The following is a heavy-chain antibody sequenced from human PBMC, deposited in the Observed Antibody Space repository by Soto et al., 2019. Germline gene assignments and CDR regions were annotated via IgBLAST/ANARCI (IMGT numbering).Heavy chain of an antibody. J-gene: IGHJ6*02. CDR3: AGGRDYYDSSGLPLYYYGMDV. CDR1: GGTFSSYA. D-gene: IGHD3-22*01. CDR2: IIPIFGTA. V-gene: IGHV1-69*13. Sequence: SVKVSCKASGGTFSSYAISWVRQAPGQGLEWMGGIIPIFGTANYAQKFQGRVTITADESTSTAYMELSSLRSEDTAVYYCAGGRDYYDSSGLPLYYYGMDVWGQGTTVTVSS.